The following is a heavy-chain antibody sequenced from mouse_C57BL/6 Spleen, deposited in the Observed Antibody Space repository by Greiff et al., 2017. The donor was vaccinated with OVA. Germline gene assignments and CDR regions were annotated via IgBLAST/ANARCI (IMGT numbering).Heavy chain of an antibody. CDR1: GYTFTSYG. Sequence: QVQLKQSGAELARPGASVKLSCKASGYTFTSYGISWVKQRTGQGLEWIGEIYPRSGNTYYNEKFKGKATLTADKSSSTAYMELRSLTSEDSAVYFCARDYGSSPIDYWGQGTTLTVSS. D-gene: IGHD1-1*01. CDR2: IYPRSGNT. V-gene: IGHV1-81*01. J-gene: IGHJ2*01. CDR3: ARDYGSSPIDY.